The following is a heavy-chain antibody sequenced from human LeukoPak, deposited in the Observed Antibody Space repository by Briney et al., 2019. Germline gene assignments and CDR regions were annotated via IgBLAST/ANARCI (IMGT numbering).Heavy chain of an antibody. J-gene: IGHJ4*02. CDR3: ARAGASSGGDCFKPFDY. D-gene: IGHD2-21*02. Sequence: PSETLSLTCNVSGGSISSYYWSWIRQPPGKGLEWIGYIYYSGSTNYNPPVKGRVTISVDTSKNLFSLKLRSVTAADAAVYYCARAGASSGGDCFKPFDYWGQGTLVTVSS. V-gene: IGHV4-59*01. CDR2: IYYSGST. CDR1: GGSISSYY.